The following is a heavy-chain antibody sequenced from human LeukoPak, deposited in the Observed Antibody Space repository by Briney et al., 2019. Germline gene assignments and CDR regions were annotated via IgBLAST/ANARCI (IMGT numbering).Heavy chain of an antibody. D-gene: IGHD5-24*01. CDR1: GGSISNYY. J-gene: IGHJ5*02. CDR3: AGPSKQLAS. V-gene: IGHV4-59*08. CDR2: SYNSGST. Sequence: SETLSLTCTVSGGSISNYYWSWIRQPPGKGLEWIGYSYNSGSTTYNPSLRSRVTISVDTSKNQFSLELTSVTAADTAVYYCAGPSKQLASWGQGILVTVSS.